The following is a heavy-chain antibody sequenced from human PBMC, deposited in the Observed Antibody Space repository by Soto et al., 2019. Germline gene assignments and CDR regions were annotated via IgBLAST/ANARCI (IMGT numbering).Heavy chain of an antibody. J-gene: IGHJ4*02. Sequence: GGSLRLSCAASGFTFSSYAMSWVRQAPGKGLEWVSAISGSGGSTYYADSVKGRFTISRDNSKNTLYLQMNSLRAEDMAVYYCAKEKTIAAAGKDYFDYWGQGTLVTVSS. V-gene: IGHV3-23*01. CDR2: ISGSGGST. D-gene: IGHD6-13*01. CDR3: AKEKTIAAAGKDYFDY. CDR1: GFTFSSYA.